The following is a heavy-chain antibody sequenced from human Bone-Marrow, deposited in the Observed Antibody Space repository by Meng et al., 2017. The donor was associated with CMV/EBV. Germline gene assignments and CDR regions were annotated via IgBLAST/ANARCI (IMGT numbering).Heavy chain of an antibody. Sequence: SETLSLTCTVSGGSISSGDYYWSWIRQPPGKGLEWIGFIYYSGSTYYNPSLKSRVTISVDTSKNRFSLKLSSVTAADTAVYYCARLDYSNSFDYWGQGTLVTVSS. D-gene: IGHD4-11*01. J-gene: IGHJ4*02. V-gene: IGHV4-30-4*08. CDR1: GGSISSGDYY. CDR3: ARLDYSNSFDY. CDR2: IYYSGST.